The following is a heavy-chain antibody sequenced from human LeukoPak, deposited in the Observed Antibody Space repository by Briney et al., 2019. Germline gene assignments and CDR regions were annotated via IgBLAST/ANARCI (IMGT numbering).Heavy chain of an antibody. CDR2: IYYSGST. Sequence: SETLSLTCTVSGDSISSYYWSWIRQPPGKGLEWIGYIYYSGSTNYNPSLKSRVTISVDTSKNQFSLKLSSVTAADTAVYYCARSDSSGYVDAFDIWGQGTMVTVSS. CDR1: GDSISSYY. V-gene: IGHV4-59*01. D-gene: IGHD3-22*01. CDR3: ARSDSSGYVDAFDI. J-gene: IGHJ3*02.